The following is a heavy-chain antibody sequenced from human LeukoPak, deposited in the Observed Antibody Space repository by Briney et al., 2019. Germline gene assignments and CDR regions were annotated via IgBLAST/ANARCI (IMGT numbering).Heavy chain of an antibody. Sequence: GASLTLSWAPSGLIFNNYGLISVSHARGNGMEWVSAISNDGVGTTYADFVEGRFTISRDNSKNTLHLQMNSLRAEDTALYYCAKGVSGYFADLWGQGTLVTVSS. J-gene: IGHJ5*02. V-gene: IGHV3-23*01. CDR3: AKGVSGYFADL. CDR1: GLIFNNYG. CDR2: ISNDGVGT. D-gene: IGHD3-22*01.